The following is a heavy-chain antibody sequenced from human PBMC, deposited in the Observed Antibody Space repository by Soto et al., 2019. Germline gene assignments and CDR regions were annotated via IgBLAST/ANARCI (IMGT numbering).Heavy chain of an antibody. Sequence: EVQLVESGGDLVEQGRSLRLSCTASGFIFGDYAMTWFRQAPGKGLEWVAFIRSKANGGAAAYAAPVQGRFTILRDDSKSTAYLQMNSLKTEDTAMYYCSRGDTLVDYWGQGTLVTVSS. CDR1: GFIFGDYA. J-gene: IGHJ4*02. V-gene: IGHV3-49*03. CDR2: IRSKANGGAA. CDR3: SRGDTLVDY.